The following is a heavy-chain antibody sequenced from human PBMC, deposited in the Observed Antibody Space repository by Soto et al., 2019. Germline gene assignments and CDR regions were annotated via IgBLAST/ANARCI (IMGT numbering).Heavy chain of an antibody. J-gene: IGHJ4*02. Sequence: QVQLVQSGAEVKKPGASVKVSCKASGYTFTSYDITWVRQATGQGLEWMGWMNPNSGNTGYAQKFQGRVTMTRNTSISTAYMELSSLRSDDTAVYYCERASYDSRWYHLDYWGQGTLVTVSS. CDR3: ERASYDSRWYHLDY. D-gene: IGHD3-22*01. V-gene: IGHV1-8*01. CDR2: MNPNSGNT. CDR1: GYTFTSYD.